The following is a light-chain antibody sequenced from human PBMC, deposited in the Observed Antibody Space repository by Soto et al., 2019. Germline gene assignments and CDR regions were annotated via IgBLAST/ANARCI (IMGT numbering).Light chain of an antibody. CDR1: QSISSY. CDR2: AAS. V-gene: IGKV1-39*01. J-gene: IGKJ1*01. CDR3: QQSYSTPWT. Sequence: DIQMTQSPSSLSASVGDRVTISCRASQSISSYLNWYQQKPGKAPKLLIYAASSLQSGVPSRFSGSGSGTDFTLTISSLQPEDFATYYCQQSYSTPWTFGQLTIVDIK.